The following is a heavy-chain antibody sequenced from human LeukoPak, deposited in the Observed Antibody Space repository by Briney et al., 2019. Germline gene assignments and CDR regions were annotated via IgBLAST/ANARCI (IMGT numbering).Heavy chain of an antibody. Sequence: GGSLRLSCAASGFTFSTYSMNWVRQAPGKGLEWVSYISSRSSTIYYADSVKGRFTISRDNAKNSLYLQMNSLRDEDTAVYYCARDPSPYCSGGTCYSDHWGQGTLVTVSS. V-gene: IGHV3-48*02. J-gene: IGHJ4*02. D-gene: IGHD2-15*01. CDR1: GFTFSTYS. CDR2: ISSRSSTI. CDR3: ARDPSPYCSGGTCYSDH.